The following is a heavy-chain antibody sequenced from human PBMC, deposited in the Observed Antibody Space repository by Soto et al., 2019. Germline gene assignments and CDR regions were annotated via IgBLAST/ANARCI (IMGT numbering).Heavy chain of an antibody. V-gene: IGHV4-31*03. CDR3: ARVDSSGYYTHPYFDY. CDR1: GGSISSGGYY. J-gene: IGHJ4*02. D-gene: IGHD3-22*01. Sequence: SETLSLTCTVSGGSISSGGYYWSWIRQHPGKGLEWIGYIYYSGSTYYNPSLKSRVTISVDTSKNQFSLKLSSVTAADTAVYYCARVDSSGYYTHPYFDYWGQGTLVTVS. CDR2: IYYSGST.